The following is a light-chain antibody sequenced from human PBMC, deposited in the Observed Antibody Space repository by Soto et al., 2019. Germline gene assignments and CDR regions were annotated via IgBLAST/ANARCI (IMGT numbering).Light chain of an antibody. CDR1: QSISSD. Sequence: EIVLTQSPATLSLSLGERATLSCRASQSISSDLAWYQQKSGQPPRLLIYDASNRATGIPARFSGSGSGTDFSLTISSLEPEDFATYYCQQRNTWPGLSFGGGTKVEIK. J-gene: IGKJ4*01. CDR3: QQRNTWPGLS. CDR2: DAS. V-gene: IGKV3-11*01.